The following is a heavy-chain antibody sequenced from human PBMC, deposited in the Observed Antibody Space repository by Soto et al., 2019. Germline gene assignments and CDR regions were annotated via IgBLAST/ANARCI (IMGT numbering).Heavy chain of an antibody. D-gene: IGHD3-16*01. CDR3: ARGGGPYVWFNEF. J-gene: IGHJ4*02. CDR1: GGLFSSFA. CDR2: IIPVFGTT. V-gene: IGHV1-69*01. Sequence: QEQLVQSGAEVKKPGSSVKVSCKDSGGLFSSFAISWVRQAPGQGLEWMGGIIPVFGTTNYAQKFQGRVTITADESTNTAYMALSSLRSDDTAMYYCARGGGPYVWFNEFWGQGTQVTVSS.